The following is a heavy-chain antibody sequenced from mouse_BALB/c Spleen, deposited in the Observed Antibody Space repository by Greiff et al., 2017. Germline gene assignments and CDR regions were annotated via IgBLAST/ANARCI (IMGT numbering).Heavy chain of an antibody. D-gene: IGHD2-3*01. CDR2: IDPENGDT. V-gene: IGHV14-4*02. CDR3: NADGDGYPSNWYFDV. Sequence: VHVKQSGAELVRSGASVKLSCTASGFNIKDYYMHWVKQRPEQGLEWIGWIDPENGDTEYAPKFQGKATMTADTSSNTAYLQLSSLTSEDTAVYYCNADGDGYPSNWYFDVWGAGTTVTVSS. J-gene: IGHJ1*01. CDR1: GFNIKDYY.